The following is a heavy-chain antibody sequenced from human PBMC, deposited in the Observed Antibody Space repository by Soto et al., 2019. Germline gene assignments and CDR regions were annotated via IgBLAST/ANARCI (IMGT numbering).Heavy chain of an antibody. CDR3: ARDNWNSY. J-gene: IGHJ4*02. V-gene: IGHV3-74*01. D-gene: IGHD1-1*01. CDR2: IYSDGSST. Sequence: GGSLRLSCAASGFTFSSYWMHWVRQAPGKGLVWVSRIYSDGSSTSYAVSVKGRFTISRDNAKNTLYLQINSLRAEDTAVYYCARDNWNSYWGQGTLVTVSS. CDR1: GFTFSSYW.